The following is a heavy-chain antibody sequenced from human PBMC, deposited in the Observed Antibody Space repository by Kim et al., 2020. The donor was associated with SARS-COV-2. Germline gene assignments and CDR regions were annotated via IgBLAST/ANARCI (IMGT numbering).Heavy chain of an antibody. CDR2: ISGSGGST. J-gene: IGHJ6*02. V-gene: IGHV3-23*01. D-gene: IGHD6-13*01. CDR1: GFTFSSYA. Sequence: GGSLRLSCAASGFTFSSYAMSWVRQAPGKGLEWVSAISGSGGSTYYADSVKGRFTISRDNSKNTLYLQMNSLRAEDTAVYYCAKDTAAGTLEYYYYYGMDVWGQGTTVTVSS. CDR3: AKDTAAGTLEYYYYYGMDV.